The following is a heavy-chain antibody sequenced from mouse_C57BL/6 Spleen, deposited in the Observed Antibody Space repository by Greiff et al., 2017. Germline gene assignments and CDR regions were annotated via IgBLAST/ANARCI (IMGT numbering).Heavy chain of an antibody. CDR3: ARHEGSHWYFDV. Sequence: VKVVESGPGLVAPSQSLSITCTVSGFSLTSYGVHWVRQPPGKGLEWLVVIWSDGSTTYNSALKSRLSISKDNSKSQVFLKMNSLQTDDTAMYYCARHEGSHWYFDVWGTGTTVTVSS. J-gene: IGHJ1*03. V-gene: IGHV2-6-1*01. CDR2: IWSDGST. CDR1: GFSLTSYG. D-gene: IGHD1-1*02.